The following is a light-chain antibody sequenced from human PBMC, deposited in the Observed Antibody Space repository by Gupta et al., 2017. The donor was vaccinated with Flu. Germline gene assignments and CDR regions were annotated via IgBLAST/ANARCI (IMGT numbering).Light chain of an antibody. CDR3: QQYYSLPWT. Sequence: DIVMTQSPDSLAVSLGERATINCKSSQNLLYISNNKNYLAWYQQKPGQPPKLPIYWASTRESGVPDRFSGSGSGTDFTLTVSGLQAEDVAVYYCQQYYSLPWTFGQGTKVEIK. CDR2: WAS. V-gene: IGKV4-1*01. CDR1: QNLLYISNNKNY. J-gene: IGKJ1*01.